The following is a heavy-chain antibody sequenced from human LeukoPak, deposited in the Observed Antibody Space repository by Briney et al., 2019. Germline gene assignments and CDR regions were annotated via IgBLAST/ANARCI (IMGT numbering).Heavy chain of an antibody. V-gene: IGHV4-61*08. Sequence: SQTLSLTCAVSGGSISSGGYSWSWIRQPPGKGLEWIGYIYYSGSTNYNPSLKSRVTISVDTSKNQFSLKLSSVTAADTAVYYCAREASDSSGYYSPGFDPWGQGTLVTVSS. CDR1: GGSISSGGYS. J-gene: IGHJ5*02. CDR2: IYYSGST. D-gene: IGHD3-22*01. CDR3: AREASDSSGYYSPGFDP.